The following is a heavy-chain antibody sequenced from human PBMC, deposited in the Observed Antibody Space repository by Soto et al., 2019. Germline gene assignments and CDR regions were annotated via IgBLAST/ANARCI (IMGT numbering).Heavy chain of an antibody. D-gene: IGHD3-10*01. CDR3: ARIYKGFDT. Sequence: PSETLSLTCGVSGGSIRGYYWSWIRQPPGKGLEWIGSIYYSGSTNYNPSLKSRVTISVDTSKNQFSLRLTSVTAADAAMYYCARIYKGFDTWGQGTPVTVSS. CDR1: GGSIRGYY. CDR2: IYYSGST. J-gene: IGHJ4*02. V-gene: IGHV4-59*01.